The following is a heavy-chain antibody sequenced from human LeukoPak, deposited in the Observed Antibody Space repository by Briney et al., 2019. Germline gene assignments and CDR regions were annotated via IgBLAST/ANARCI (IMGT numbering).Heavy chain of an antibody. CDR2: INPNSGGT. CDR1: GYTFTGYY. Sequence: ASVKVSCKASGYTFTGYYMHWVRQAPGQGLEWMGWINPNSGGTNYAQKFQGRVTMTRDTSTSTVYMDLRSLRSDDTAVYYCARDLRYSSGWSASGMDVWGKGTTVTISS. D-gene: IGHD6-19*01. V-gene: IGHV1-2*02. CDR3: ARDLRYSSGWSASGMDV. J-gene: IGHJ6*03.